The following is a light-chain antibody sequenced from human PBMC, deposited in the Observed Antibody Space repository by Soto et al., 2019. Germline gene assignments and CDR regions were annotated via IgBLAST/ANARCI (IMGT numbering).Light chain of an antibody. Sequence: ELVMTQSPATLFVSPGERATLSCGASQSVSSTLAWYQQKPGQAPRLLIYGASTRATGIPARFSGSGSGTEFTLTFSNLQSEDVAVYYCQQYNHWPLTFGRGTKVEIK. CDR3: QQYNHWPLT. CDR2: GAS. CDR1: QSVSST. J-gene: IGKJ4*01. V-gene: IGKV3-15*01.